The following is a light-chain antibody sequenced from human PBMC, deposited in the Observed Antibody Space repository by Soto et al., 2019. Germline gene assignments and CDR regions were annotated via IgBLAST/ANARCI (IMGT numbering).Light chain of an antibody. V-gene: IGLV2-14*01. Sequence: QSALTQPASVSGSPGQSITISCTGTSSDVGGYIYVSWYQQHPGEAPKLMIYDVTDRPSGVSNRFSGSKSGNTASLTISGLQAEDEADYYCSSYTSSGTLVFGTGTKLTVL. J-gene: IGLJ1*01. CDR3: SSYTSSGTLV. CDR2: DVT. CDR1: SSDVGGYIY.